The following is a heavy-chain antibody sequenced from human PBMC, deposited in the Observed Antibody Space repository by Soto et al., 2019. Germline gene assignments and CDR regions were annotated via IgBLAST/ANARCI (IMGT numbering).Heavy chain of an antibody. CDR2: INWNDGST. Sequence: EVQLVESGGGVVRPGGSLRLSCAASGFTFDDYGMSWVRQAPGQGLEWVSGINWNDGSTGYADSVKGRFTISRDNAKNSLYLQMNSLRAEDPALYYCARVSEDCTYGVCYGPTHYFDYWGQGTLVTVSS. CDR3: ARVSEDCTYGVCYGPTHYFDY. D-gene: IGHD2-8*01. CDR1: GFTFDDYG. J-gene: IGHJ4*02. V-gene: IGHV3-20*04.